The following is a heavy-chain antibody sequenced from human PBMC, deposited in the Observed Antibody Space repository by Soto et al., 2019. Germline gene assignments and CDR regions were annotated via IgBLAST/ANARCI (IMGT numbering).Heavy chain of an antibody. CDR3: ARDIAAAGTGDYDGMDV. Sequence: QVPLVQSRAEVKKPGASVKVSCKASGYTFTGYYMHWVRQAPGQGLEWMGWINPNSGGTNYAQKFQGRVTMTRDTSISTADMELSRLRSDDTAVYYCARDIAAAGTGDYDGMDVWGQGTTVTVSS. J-gene: IGHJ6*02. CDR1: GYTFTGYY. CDR2: INPNSGGT. V-gene: IGHV1-2*02. D-gene: IGHD6-13*01.